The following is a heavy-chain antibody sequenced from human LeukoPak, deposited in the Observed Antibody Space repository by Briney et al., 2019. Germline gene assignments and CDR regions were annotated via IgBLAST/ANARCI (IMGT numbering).Heavy chain of an antibody. Sequence: ASVKVSCKTSGYTFGGYYIQWVRQAPGQGLEWMGIINPSGGSTSYAQKFQGRVTMTRDMSTSTVYMELSSLRSEDTAVYYCAREEVVGGGWFDPWGQGTLVTVSS. D-gene: IGHD2-15*01. V-gene: IGHV1-46*01. CDR2: INPSGGST. CDR3: AREEVVGGGWFDP. J-gene: IGHJ5*02. CDR1: GYTFGGYY.